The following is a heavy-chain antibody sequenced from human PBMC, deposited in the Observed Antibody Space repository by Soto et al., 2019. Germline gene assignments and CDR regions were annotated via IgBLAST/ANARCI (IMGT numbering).Heavy chain of an antibody. D-gene: IGHD6-19*01. V-gene: IGHV4-61*01. J-gene: IGHJ2*01. Sequence: QVQLQESGPGLVKPSETLSLTCTVSGGAISSGSYYWSWIRQPPGKGLEWIGYIYYTGPPNCDPSLLSPVTIPVHTSNHQFSLKLISVTAAYPAVYYCASYSSGRQWYFALWGRGALVTVSS. CDR2: IYYTGPP. CDR3: ASYSSGRQWYFAL. CDR1: GGAISSGSYY.